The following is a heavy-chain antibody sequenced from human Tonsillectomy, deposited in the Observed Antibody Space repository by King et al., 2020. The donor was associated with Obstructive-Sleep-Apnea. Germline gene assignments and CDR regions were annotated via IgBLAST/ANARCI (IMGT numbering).Heavy chain of an antibody. D-gene: IGHD6-6*01. V-gene: IGHV3-30*04. CDR3: ARDMWYSSSSAPGGY. CDR1: GFTFSSYA. CDR2: ISYDGSNK. Sequence: VQLVESGGGVVQPGRSLRLSCAASGFTFSSYAMHWVRQAPGKGLEWVAVISYDGSNKYYADSVKGRFTISRDNSKNTLYLQMNSLRAEDTAVYYCARDMWYSSSSAPGGYWGQGTLVTVSS. J-gene: IGHJ4*02.